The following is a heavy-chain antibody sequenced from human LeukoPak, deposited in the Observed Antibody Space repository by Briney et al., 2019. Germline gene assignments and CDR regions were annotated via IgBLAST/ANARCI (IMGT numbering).Heavy chain of an antibody. CDR1: GFTFIYYD. V-gene: IGHV1-46*01. CDR2: INLSGGST. Sequence: GASVKVSCKASGFTFIYYDMHWVRQAPGQGLEWLGIINLSGGSTHYPQKFQDRVTMTRDTSTSTVYMELSSLRSEDTAVYYCARDLDYVEKSEDYWGQGTLVTVSS. J-gene: IGHJ4*02. D-gene: IGHD3-10*02. CDR3: ARDLDYVEKSEDY.